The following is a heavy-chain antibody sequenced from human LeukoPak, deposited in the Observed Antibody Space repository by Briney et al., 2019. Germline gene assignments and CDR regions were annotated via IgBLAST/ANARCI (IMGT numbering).Heavy chain of an antibody. Sequence: SETLSLTCTVSGYSISSGYDWGWIRQPPGKGLEWIGSIYHSGSTYYNPSLKSRVTISVDTSKNQSSLKLSSVTAADTAVYYCARGYDFWSGYGHNWFDPWGQGTLVTVSS. CDR2: IYHSGST. CDR3: ARGYDFWSGYGHNWFDP. CDR1: GYSISSGYD. J-gene: IGHJ5*02. V-gene: IGHV4-38-2*02. D-gene: IGHD3-3*01.